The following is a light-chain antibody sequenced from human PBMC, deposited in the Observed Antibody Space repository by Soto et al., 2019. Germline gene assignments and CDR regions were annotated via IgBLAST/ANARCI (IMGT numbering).Light chain of an antibody. CDR1: SGEIGDYKY. CDR2: DVS. J-gene: IGLJ1*01. Sequence: QSVLTQRATVSGSPGQSITISCVGTSGEIGDYKYVSWYQQPPGKVPKVIIYDVSNRPSGVSYRFSGTKSGNTASLTVSGLQAEDEADYYCCSYTRSGTLSFGTGTKVTVL. V-gene: IGLV2-14*01. CDR3: CSYTRSGTLS.